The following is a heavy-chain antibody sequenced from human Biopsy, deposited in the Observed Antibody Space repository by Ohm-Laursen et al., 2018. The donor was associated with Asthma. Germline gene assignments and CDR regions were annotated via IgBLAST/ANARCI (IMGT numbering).Heavy chain of an antibody. D-gene: IGHD1-26*01. J-gene: IGHJ4*02. V-gene: IGHV3-30*18. CDR2: ISFDGSNK. Sequence: SLRLSCAASGFTFSNYGMHWVRQAPGKGLDWVAVISFDGSNKNYTDSVKGRFTISRDNSRNTLHLQMNSLRAEDTAVYYCAKDVFPGWELRRGPDYWGQRTLVTVSS. CDR3: AKDVFPGWELRRGPDY. CDR1: GFTFSNYG.